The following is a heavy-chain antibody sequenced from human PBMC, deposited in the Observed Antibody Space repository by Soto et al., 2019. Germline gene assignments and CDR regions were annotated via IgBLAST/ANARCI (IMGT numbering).Heavy chain of an antibody. D-gene: IGHD2-2*02. Sequence: PGGSLRLSCAASGLTFFNSYAMSWVRQAPGKGLEWVSAISGSGGVTYYADSVKGRFTISRDNSRNTLYLQIHSLRAEDTAVYYCAREYTAWPLAYGLDVWGQGTTVTVSS. CDR2: ISGSGGVT. V-gene: IGHV3-23*01. CDR1: GLTFFNSYA. J-gene: IGHJ6*02. CDR3: AREYTAWPLAYGLDV.